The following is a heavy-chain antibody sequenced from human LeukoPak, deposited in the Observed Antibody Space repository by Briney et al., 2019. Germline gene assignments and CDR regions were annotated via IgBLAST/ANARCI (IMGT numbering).Heavy chain of an antibody. V-gene: IGHV3-53*01. J-gene: IGHJ4*02. CDR1: GFTVSSNY. CDR3: ALQNDSSPFDY. Sequence: GGSLRLSCAASGFTVSSNYMSWVRQAPGKGLEWVSVIYNGGSTDYADSVKGRFTISRDNSKNTLYLQMNSLRAEDTAVYYCALQNDSSPFDYWGQGTLVTVSS. D-gene: IGHD3-22*01. CDR2: IYNGGST.